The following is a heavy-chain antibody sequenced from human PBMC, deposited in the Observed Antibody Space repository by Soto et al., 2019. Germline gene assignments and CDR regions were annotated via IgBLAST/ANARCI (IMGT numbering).Heavy chain of an antibody. J-gene: IGHJ4*02. Sequence: SETLSLTGTGSGGSVSNYYWGWMRLPPGKGLEWIGYIYYNGRTNYNPSLKSRVTMSVDTSSNQFSLKLNSVTAADTAVYYCARYRSSGLDYWGLGTLVTLSS. CDR1: GGSVSNYY. CDR2: IYYNGRT. CDR3: ARYRSSGLDY. V-gene: IGHV4-59*02. D-gene: IGHD3-22*01.